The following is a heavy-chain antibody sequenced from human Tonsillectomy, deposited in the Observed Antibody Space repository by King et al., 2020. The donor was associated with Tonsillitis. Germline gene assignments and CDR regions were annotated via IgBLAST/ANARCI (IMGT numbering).Heavy chain of an antibody. Sequence: QLVQSGGGVVQPGGSLRLSCAASGFTFSSYGMHWVRQAPGKGLEWVAFIRYDGSNKYYADSVKGRFTISRDNSKNTLYLQMNSLRAEDTAVYYCATSYSIVVVTFDYWGQGTLVTVSS. CDR1: GFTFSSYG. CDR3: ATSYSIVVVTFDY. J-gene: IGHJ4*02. CDR2: IRYDGSNK. D-gene: IGHD2-21*02. V-gene: IGHV3-30*02.